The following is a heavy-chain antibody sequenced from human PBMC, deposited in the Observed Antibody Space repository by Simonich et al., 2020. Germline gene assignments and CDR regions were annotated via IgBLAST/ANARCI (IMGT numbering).Heavy chain of an antibody. Sequence: QVQLVQSGAEVKKPGASVKVSCKASGYTFTGYYMHWRRQAPGPGLEWMGRNNPNRGGTNYAQKFQGRVTMNRDTSISTAYMELSRLRSDDTAVYYCASGWDWGFSHMSDYWGQGTLVTVSS. J-gene: IGHJ4*02. CDR2: NNPNRGGT. CDR3: ASGWDWGFSHMSDY. CDR1: GYTFTGYY. V-gene: IGHV1-2*06. D-gene: IGHD7-27*01.